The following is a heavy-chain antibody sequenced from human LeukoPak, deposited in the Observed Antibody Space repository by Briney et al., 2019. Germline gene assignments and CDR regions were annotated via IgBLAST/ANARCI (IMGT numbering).Heavy chain of an antibody. V-gene: IGHV3-23*01. Sequence: PGGSLRLSCAASGFTFSSYAMSWVRQAPGKGLEWVSAISGSGGSTYYADSVKGRFTISRDNSKNTLYLQMNSLRAEDTAVYYCAKDGGWFGELGEIDYWGQGTLVTVSS. D-gene: IGHD3-10*01. J-gene: IGHJ4*02. CDR2: ISGSGGST. CDR3: AKDGGWFGELGEIDY. CDR1: GFTFSSYA.